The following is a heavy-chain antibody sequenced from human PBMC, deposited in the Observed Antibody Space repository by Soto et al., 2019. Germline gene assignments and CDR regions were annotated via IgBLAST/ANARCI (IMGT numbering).Heavy chain of an antibody. V-gene: IGHV3-11*01. CDR1: GFTFSDYY. Sequence: PGGSLRLSCAASGFTFSDYYMSWIRQAPGKGLEWVSYISSSGSTIYYADSVKGRFTISRDNAKNSLYLQMNSLRAEDTAVYYCSGYCSSTSCEPYGMDVWGQGTTVTVSS. J-gene: IGHJ6*02. D-gene: IGHD2-2*01. CDR3: SGYCSSTSCEPYGMDV. CDR2: ISSSGSTI.